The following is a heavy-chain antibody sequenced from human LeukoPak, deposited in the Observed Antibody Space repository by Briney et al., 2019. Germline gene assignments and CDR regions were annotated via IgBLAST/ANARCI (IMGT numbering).Heavy chain of an antibody. D-gene: IGHD2-8*02. CDR2: INPNSGGT. V-gene: IGHV1-2*02. CDR1: GYTFTGYY. J-gene: IGHJ5*02. Sequence: ASVKVSCKASGYTFTGYYMHWVRQAPGQGLEWMGWINPNSGGTNYAQKFQGRVTMTRDTSISTAYMELSRLRSDDTAVYYCARDPTGIIHWFDPWGQGTLVTVSS. CDR3: ARDPTGIIHWFDP.